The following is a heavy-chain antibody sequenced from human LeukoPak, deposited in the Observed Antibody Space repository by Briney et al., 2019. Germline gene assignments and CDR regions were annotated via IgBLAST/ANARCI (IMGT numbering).Heavy chain of an antibody. V-gene: IGHV3-23*01. CDR2: ISGSGGST. D-gene: IGHD3-3*01. CDR3: AKDPRVGSRVATPCY. J-gene: IGHJ4*02. CDR1: GFTFSSYA. Sequence: HAGGSLRLSCAASGFTFSSYAMSWVRQAPGKGLEWVSSISGSGGSTYYADSVRRRFIISRDNSKNTLFLQMNSLRAEDTAIYYCAKDPRVGSRVATPCYWGQGTLVTVSS.